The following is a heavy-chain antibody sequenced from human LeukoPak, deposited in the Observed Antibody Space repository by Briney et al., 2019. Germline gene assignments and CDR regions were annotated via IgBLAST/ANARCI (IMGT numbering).Heavy chain of an antibody. V-gene: IGHV4-39*07. CDR2: IYYSGST. D-gene: IGHD6-25*01. CDR1: GGSISSINYY. CDR3: ARRGQRPMDV. J-gene: IGHJ6*03. Sequence: SETLSLTCAVSGGSISSINYYWGWIRQPPGKGLEWIGSIYYSGSTYYNPSLKSRVTISVDTSKNQFSLKLCSVTAADTAVYYCARRGQRPMDVWGKGTTVTVSS.